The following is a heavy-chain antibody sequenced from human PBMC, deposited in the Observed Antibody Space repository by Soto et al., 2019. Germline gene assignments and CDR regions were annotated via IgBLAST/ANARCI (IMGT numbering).Heavy chain of an antibody. Sequence: GGSLRLSCAASGFTVSSNWMNWVRQAPGKGLEWVSIIRGGGTTYYADSVKGRFIISRDNSKNTLYLQMNSLRVEDTAVYYCARDSYSTYWGQGTLVTVSS. CDR1: GFTVSSNW. CDR2: IRGGGTT. D-gene: IGHD6-13*01. CDR3: ARDSYSTY. V-gene: IGHV3-66*01. J-gene: IGHJ4*02.